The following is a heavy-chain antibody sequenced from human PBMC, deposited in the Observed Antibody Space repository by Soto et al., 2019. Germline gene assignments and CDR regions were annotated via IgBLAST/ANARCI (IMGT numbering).Heavy chain of an antibody. V-gene: IGHV3-7*01. J-gene: IGHJ2*01. Sequence: EVQLVESGGGLVQPGGSLRLSCAASGFTFSTYWMTWVRQAPGEGLEWVANINLDGSEKYYVDSVKGRFSISRDNVKNSLYLQLNSLRAEDTALYYCARARTDLWGRGTLVTVSS. CDR2: INLDGSEK. CDR3: ARARTDL. CDR1: GFTFSTYW.